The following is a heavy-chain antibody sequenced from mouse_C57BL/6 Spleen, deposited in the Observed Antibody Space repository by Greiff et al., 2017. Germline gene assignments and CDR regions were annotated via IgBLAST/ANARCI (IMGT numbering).Heavy chain of an antibody. CDR1: GFTFTDYY. CDR2: IYPGGGNT. J-gene: IGHJ4*01. CDR3: ARGFIATVVGYYYAMDY. Sequence: VQLQQSGAELVRPGASVKLSCTASGFTFTDYYMNWVKQRPGQGLEWIARIYPGGGNTYYNEKFKGKATLTAEKSSSTAYMQLSSLTSEDSAVYLCARGFIATVVGYYYAMDYWGQGTSVTVSS. V-gene: IGHV1-76*01. D-gene: IGHD1-1*01.